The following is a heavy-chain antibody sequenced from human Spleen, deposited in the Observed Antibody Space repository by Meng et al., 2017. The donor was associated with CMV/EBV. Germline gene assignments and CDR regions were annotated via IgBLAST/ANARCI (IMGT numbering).Heavy chain of an antibody. V-gene: IGHV3-11*04. CDR1: GFTFSDYY. CDR3: ASDGKTVDF. D-gene: IGHD4-17*01. CDR2: ISESGTSM. Sequence: GGSLRLSCAVSGFTFSDYYLSWMRQAPGKGLEWVAYISESGTSMYYADSVRGRFTISRGNAKNSLYLDMNSLRVEDTAVYYCASDGKTVDFWGQGTLVTVSS. J-gene: IGHJ4*02.